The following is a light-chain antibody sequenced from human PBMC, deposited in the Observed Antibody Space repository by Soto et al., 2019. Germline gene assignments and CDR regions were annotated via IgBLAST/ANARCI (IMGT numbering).Light chain of an antibody. V-gene: IGKV3-15*01. Sequence: EILMTQSPSTLSASPGGRVSVTCRASQSIGDTLAWYQQKPGQAPRLLIFGASTRETGFPARFSGSGSGTDFTLTISSLQSEDFAVYYCQQYNTWSRTFGQGTKVDI. CDR3: QQYNTWSRT. CDR1: QSIGDT. J-gene: IGKJ1*01. CDR2: GAS.